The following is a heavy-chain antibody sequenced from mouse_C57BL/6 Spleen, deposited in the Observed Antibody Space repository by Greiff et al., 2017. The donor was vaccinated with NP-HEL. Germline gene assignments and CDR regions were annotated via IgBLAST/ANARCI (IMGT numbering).Heavy chain of an antibody. V-gene: IGHV14-2*01. CDR3: ARFTYDYDVDY. J-gene: IGHJ2*01. CDR1: GFNIKDYY. CDR2: IDPEDGET. Sequence: EVQLQQSGAELVKPGASVKLSCTASGFNIKDYYMHWVKQRTEQGLEWIGRIDPEDGETKNAPKFQGKATITADTSSNTAYLQLSSLTSEDTAVYYCARFTYDYDVDYWGQGTTLTVSS. D-gene: IGHD2-4*01.